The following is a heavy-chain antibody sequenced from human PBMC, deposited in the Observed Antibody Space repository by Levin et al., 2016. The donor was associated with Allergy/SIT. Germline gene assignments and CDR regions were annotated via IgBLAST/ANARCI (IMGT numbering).Heavy chain of an antibody. CDR3: ARTSDLWELDY. D-gene: IGHD3-3*01. J-gene: IGHJ4*02. V-gene: IGHV2-26*01. Sequence: ETLSLTCTVSGGSISSSNYYWGWIRQPPGKALEWLAHIFSNEEKSYSTSLKTRLSISTDTSKRQVVLTMTNMDPVDTATYYCARTSDLWELDYWGQGTLVTVSS. CDR2: IFSNEEK. CDR1: GGSISSSNYY.